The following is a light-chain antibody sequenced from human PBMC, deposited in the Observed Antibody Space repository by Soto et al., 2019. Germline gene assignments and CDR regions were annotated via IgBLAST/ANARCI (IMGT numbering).Light chain of an antibody. V-gene: IGKV3-20*01. J-gene: IGKJ1*01. CDR2: GAS. Sequence: EVVLTQSPVTLSLSPGERATLSCRASQSVSSSNLAWYQQKPGQAPRLLIYGASSRATGIPDRFSGSGSGTDFTLTISRLEPEDFAVYYCQQYGSSGTFGQGTKVDI. CDR1: QSVSSSN. CDR3: QQYGSSGT.